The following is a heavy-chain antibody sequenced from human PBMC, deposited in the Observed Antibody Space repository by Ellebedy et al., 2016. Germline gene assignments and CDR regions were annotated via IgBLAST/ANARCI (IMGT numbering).Heavy chain of an antibody. J-gene: IGHJ1*01. D-gene: IGHD6-19*01. V-gene: IGHV3-21*01. CDR3: ARPRLAVVGNYGDLQH. Sequence: GGSLRLSXAASGFTFSSYSMNWVRQAPGKGLEWVSSISSSSSYIYYADSVKGRFTISRDNAKNSLYLQMNSLRAEDTAVYYCARPRLAVVGNYGDLQHWGQGTQVTASS. CDR2: ISSSSSYI. CDR1: GFTFSSYS.